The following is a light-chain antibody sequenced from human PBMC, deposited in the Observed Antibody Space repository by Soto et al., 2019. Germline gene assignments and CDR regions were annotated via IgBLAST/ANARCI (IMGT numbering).Light chain of an antibody. J-gene: IGKJ1*01. CDR1: QSVNND. V-gene: IGKV3-15*01. CDR2: AAS. CDR3: QQYNNWPRT. Sequence: EIVMTQSPSTLSVSPVERSTLSFIATQSVNNDLAWYQQKPGQAPRLLIYAASTRATGFPARFSGSGSGTEFTLTISSLQSEDFAVYYCQQYNNWPRTFGQGTKVDIK.